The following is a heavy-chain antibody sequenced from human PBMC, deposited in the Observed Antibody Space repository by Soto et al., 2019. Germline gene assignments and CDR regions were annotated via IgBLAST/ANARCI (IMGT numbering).Heavy chain of an antibody. D-gene: IGHD3-22*01. CDR1: GFTFSSYG. J-gene: IGHJ4*02. Sequence: TGGSLRLSCAASGFTFSSYGMHWVRQAPGKGLEWVAVISYDGSNKYYADSVKGRFTISRDNSKNTLYLQMNSLRAEDTAVYYCAKGLSSPYYYDSSGYPAPLFDYWGQGTLVTVSS. CDR3: AKGLSSPYYYDSSGYPAPLFDY. CDR2: ISYDGSNK. V-gene: IGHV3-30*18.